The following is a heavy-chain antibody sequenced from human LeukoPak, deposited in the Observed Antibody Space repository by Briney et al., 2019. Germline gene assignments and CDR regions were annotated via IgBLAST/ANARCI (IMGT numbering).Heavy chain of an antibody. V-gene: IGHV4-59*01. D-gene: IGHD3-10*01. CDR2: IYYSGGT. CDR1: GGSISSSY. Sequence: SETLSLTCTVSGGSISSSYWSWIRQRPGKGLEWIGYIYYSGGTSYNPSLKSRVTISVDTSKNQFSLKLSSMTAADTAVYYCARGTGSYSSKLGYWGQGTLVTVSS. CDR3: ARGTGSYSSKLGY. J-gene: IGHJ4*02.